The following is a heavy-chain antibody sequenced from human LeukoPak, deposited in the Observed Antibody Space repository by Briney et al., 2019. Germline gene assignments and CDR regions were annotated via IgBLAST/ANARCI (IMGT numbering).Heavy chain of an antibody. CDR3: AHTEYYYDSSGYSDAFDI. V-gene: IGHV4-4*02. Sequence: SGTLSLTCAVSGGSISSSNWWSWVRQPPGKGLEWIGEIYHSGSTNYNPSLKSRVTISVDKSKNQFSLKLSSVTAADTAVYYCAHTEYYYDSSGYSDAFDIWGQGTMVTVSS. D-gene: IGHD3-22*01. CDR2: IYHSGST. CDR1: GGSISSSNW. J-gene: IGHJ3*02.